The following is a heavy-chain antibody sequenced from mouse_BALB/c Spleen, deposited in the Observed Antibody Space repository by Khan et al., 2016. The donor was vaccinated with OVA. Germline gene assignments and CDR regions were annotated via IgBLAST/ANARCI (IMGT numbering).Heavy chain of an antibody. CDR3: ARRYYGSSYPGFAY. CDR1: GYSFTDYI. D-gene: IGHD1-1*01. V-gene: IGHV1-77*01. J-gene: IGHJ3*01. Sequence: QVRLQQSGPELVKPGASVKMSCKASGYSFTDYIISWVKQRTGQGLQWIGEIYTGSGSTYSNEKFKGKASLTADKSSNTAYMQLSSLTSVDSAVYFCARRYYGSSYPGFAYWGQGTLVTVSP. CDR2: IYTGSGST.